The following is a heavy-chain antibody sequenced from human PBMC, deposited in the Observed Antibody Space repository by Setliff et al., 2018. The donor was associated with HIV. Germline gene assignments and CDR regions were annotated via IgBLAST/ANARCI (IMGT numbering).Heavy chain of an antibody. D-gene: IGHD3-16*01. CDR1: GYTFTSYD. CDR2: IDSNDGYT. J-gene: IGHJ5*02. V-gene: IGHV1-46*01. Sequence: GASVKVSCKASGYTFTSYDINWVRQATGQGLEWMAIIDSNDGYTTYAQSFQGRVTMTRDTSTTTLYMDLSSLTSEDTAIYYCARESRGSGWFDPWGQGTLVTVSS. CDR3: ARESRGSGWFDP.